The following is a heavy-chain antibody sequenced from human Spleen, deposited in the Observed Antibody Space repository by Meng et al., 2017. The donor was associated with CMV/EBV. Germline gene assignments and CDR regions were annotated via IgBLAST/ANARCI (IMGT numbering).Heavy chain of an antibody. Sequence: GGSVSGTAYYWSWIRQPPGRGLEWIGYVYHTESTNYNPSLKSRVTISIDTSKNQFSLNLTSVTAADTAMYYCARDIVPYCGGDCYFPWGQGTLVTVSS. CDR3: ARDIVPYCGGDCYFP. CDR1: GGSVSGTAYY. J-gene: IGHJ5*02. CDR2: VYHTEST. V-gene: IGHV4-61*08. D-gene: IGHD2-21*02.